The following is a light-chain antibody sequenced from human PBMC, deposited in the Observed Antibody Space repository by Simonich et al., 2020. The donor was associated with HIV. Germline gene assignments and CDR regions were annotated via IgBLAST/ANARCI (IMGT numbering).Light chain of an antibody. V-gene: IGKV1-33*01. CDR1: QDIRNY. CDR2: DAS. Sequence: DIHMTQSPSSLSASVGDRVTITCQASQDIRNYLNLYQQKPGKAPKRLIYDASNLHTGVPSRFSGSGSGTDFTFTISSLQPEDIATYYCQQYDNLPFTFGPGTKVDIK. J-gene: IGKJ3*01. CDR3: QQYDNLPFT.